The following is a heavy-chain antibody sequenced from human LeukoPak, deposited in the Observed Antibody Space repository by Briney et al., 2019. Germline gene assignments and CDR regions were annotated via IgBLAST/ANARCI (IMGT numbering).Heavy chain of an antibody. D-gene: IGHD2-15*01. CDR3: ARDPYCSGGSCYWRAYWYFDL. V-gene: IGHV4-30-4*01. J-gene: IGHJ2*01. CDR1: GGSISSGDYY. Sequence: PSQTLSLTCTVSGGSISSGDYYWSWIRQSPGKGLEWIGYIYYSGSTYYNPSLKSRVTISVDTSKNQFSLKLSSVTAADTAVYYCARDPYCSGGSCYWRAYWYFDLWGRGTLVTVSS. CDR2: IYYSGST.